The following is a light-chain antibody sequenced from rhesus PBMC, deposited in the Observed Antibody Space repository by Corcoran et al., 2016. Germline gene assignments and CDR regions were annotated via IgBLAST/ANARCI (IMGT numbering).Light chain of an antibody. V-gene: IGKV1-32*01. J-gene: IGKJ2*01. CDR3: QNYNSLPYS. CDR1: QGISGY. Sequence: DIQMTQSPSSLSASVGDRVTITCRASQGISGYFNWYQQKPGKAPNFLIDYSTRLECGVPSKFSGSGAGTEFTLTISSLQPEDFATYYCQNYNSLPYSFGQGTKVEIK. CDR2: YST.